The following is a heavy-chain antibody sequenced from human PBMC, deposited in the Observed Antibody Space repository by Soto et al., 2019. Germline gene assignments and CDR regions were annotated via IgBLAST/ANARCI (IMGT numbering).Heavy chain of an antibody. CDR1: CGSISSGDYY. CDR2: IYYSGST. CDR3: ARDTAMVTTKYYYYGMDV. V-gene: IGHV4-30-4*01. J-gene: IGHJ6*02. D-gene: IGHD5-18*01. Sequence: SETLSLTCTVSCGSISSGDYYWSWIRQPPGKGLEWIGYIYYSGSTYYNPSLKSRVTISVDTSKNQFSLKLSSVTAADTAVYYCARDTAMVTTKYYYYGMDVWGQGTTVTVYS.